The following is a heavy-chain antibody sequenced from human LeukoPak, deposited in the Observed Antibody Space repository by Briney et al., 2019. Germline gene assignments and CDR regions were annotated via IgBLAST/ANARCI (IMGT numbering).Heavy chain of an antibody. CDR3: ASGFVHEGNYYFDV. Sequence: SETLSLTCTVSGDSINSGSYYWAWIRQTPGKGLDWIGYILHNGPTYYNPSLENGLRMVIDTSKNQFVLTLSSVTVADTAMYYCASGFVHEGNYYFDVWGQGILVTVSS. CDR1: GDSINSGSYY. CDR2: ILHNGPT. J-gene: IGHJ4*02. D-gene: IGHD3-3*01. V-gene: IGHV4-31*03.